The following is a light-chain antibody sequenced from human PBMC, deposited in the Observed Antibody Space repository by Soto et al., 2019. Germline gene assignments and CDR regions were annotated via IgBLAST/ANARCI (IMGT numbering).Light chain of an antibody. CDR2: DAS. Sequence: DIQMTQSPSTLSGSIGDSVTIXXRASQTISSWLAWYQQKPGKAPKLXIYDASSLESGVPSRFSGSGSGTEFTLTISSLQPDDFATYYCQQYNSYSRTFGQGTKVDIK. CDR3: QQYNSYSRT. J-gene: IGKJ1*01. V-gene: IGKV1-5*01. CDR1: QTISSW.